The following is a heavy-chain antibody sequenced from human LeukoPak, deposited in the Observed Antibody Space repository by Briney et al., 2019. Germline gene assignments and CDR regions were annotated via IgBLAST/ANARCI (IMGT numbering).Heavy chain of an antibody. J-gene: IGHJ4*02. CDR2: IYASGST. D-gene: IGHD3-22*01. CDR1: GGSISSYY. Sequence: PSETLSLTCTVSGGSISSYYWSWIRQPAGKGLEWIGRIYASGSTKYSPSLKSRVTMLVDTSKIQFSLKLSSVTAADTAVYYCARAISNDDNSGYYYWGQGTLVTVFS. CDR3: ARAISNDDNSGYYY. V-gene: IGHV4-4*07.